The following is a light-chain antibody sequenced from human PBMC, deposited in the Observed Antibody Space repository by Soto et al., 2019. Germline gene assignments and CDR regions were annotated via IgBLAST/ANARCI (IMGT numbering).Light chain of an antibody. V-gene: IGKV1-33*01. CDR2: DAS. CDR1: QDIGNY. J-gene: IGKJ2*01. Sequence: DIQMTQSPSSLSASVGDRVTIACQANQDIGNYLNWYQQKPGKAPRLLIYDASNLEIGVPSRFSGSGSGTDYTFTISNLQPEDIATYYCQQYDTLPPYNFGPWTKVELK. CDR3: QQYDTLPPYN.